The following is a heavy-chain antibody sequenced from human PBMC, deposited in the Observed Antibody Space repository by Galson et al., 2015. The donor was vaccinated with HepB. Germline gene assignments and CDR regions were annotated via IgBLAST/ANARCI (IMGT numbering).Heavy chain of an antibody. CDR3: AKDGLQGRDQ. CDR2: VTGNGGYA. J-gene: IGHJ4*02. CDR1: GFTFSTYA. D-gene: IGHD2-15*01. V-gene: IGHV3-23*01. Sequence: SLRLSCAGTGFTFSTYALSWVRQAPGKGLEWVAVVTGNGGYAAYTESMKGRFTISRDNSKNTLYLQMNRLRADDTAVYYCAKDGLQGRDQWGQGTLVTVSS.